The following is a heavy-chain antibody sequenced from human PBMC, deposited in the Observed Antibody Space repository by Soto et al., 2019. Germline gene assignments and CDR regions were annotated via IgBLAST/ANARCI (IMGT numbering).Heavy chain of an antibody. Sequence: SGPTLVNPTQTLTMTCTFSGFSLSTSGMCVSWIRQPPGKVLEWLALIDRDDDKYYSTSLKTRLTISKDTSKNQVVLTMTNMDPVDTATYYCARISSGGSCYDYWGQGTLVTVS. V-gene: IGHV2-70*01. CDR3: ARISSGGSCYDY. J-gene: IGHJ4*02. CDR1: GFSLSTSGMC. CDR2: IDRDDDK. D-gene: IGHD2-15*01.